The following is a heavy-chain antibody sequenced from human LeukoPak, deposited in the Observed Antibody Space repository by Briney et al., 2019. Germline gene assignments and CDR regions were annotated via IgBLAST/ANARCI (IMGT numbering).Heavy chain of an antibody. Sequence: PSETLSPTCTVSGASISSYYWSWVRQPPGKGLGWVGYIYYIGSSNYNTTPKSQVTIPVYTSKYQSSLKLSSMPAADTAVYYCARDGAGLAVTTYWFDPWGQGTLVTASS. CDR2: IYYIGSS. J-gene: IGHJ5*02. D-gene: IGHD4-17*01. V-gene: IGHV4-59*01. CDR1: GASISSYY. CDR3: ARDGAGLAVTTYWFDP.